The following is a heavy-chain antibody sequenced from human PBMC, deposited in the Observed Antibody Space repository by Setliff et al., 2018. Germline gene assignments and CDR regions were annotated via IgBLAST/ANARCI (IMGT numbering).Heavy chain of an antibody. CDR2: ISAYNGNT. V-gene: IGHV1-18*01. J-gene: IGHJ4*02. CDR1: AYTFTSYA. D-gene: IGHD3-3*01. CDR3: ARELPRTIFGVVIDY. Sequence: ASVKVSCKASAYTFTSYAMNWVRQAPGQGLEWMGWISAYNGNTNYAQKLQGRVTMTTDTSTSTAYMELSSLRSEDTAVYYCARELPRTIFGVVIDYWGQGTLVTVSS.